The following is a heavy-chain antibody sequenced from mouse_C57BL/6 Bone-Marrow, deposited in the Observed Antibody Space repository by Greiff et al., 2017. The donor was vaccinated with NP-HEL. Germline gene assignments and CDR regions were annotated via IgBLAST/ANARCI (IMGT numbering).Heavy chain of an antibody. CDR1: GYTFTSYT. Sequence: VQLQQSGAELARPGASVKMSCKASGYTFTSYTMHWVKQRPGQGLEWIGYINPSSGYTKYNQKFKDKATLTADKSSSTAYMQLSSLTSESSAVYYCARPIYYDYGALHYYAMDYWGQGTSVTVSA. J-gene: IGHJ4*01. CDR3: ARPIYYDYGALHYYAMDY. CDR2: INPSSGYT. V-gene: IGHV1-4*01. D-gene: IGHD2-4*01.